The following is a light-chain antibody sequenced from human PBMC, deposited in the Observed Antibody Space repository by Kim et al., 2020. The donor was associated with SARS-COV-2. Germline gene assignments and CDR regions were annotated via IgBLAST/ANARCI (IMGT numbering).Light chain of an antibody. CDR3: QVWENTLRT. CDR2: YDS. CDR1: GRKS. J-gene: IGLJ2*01. V-gene: IGLV3-21*01. Sequence: GRKSIHWYQHKPGQAPVLVIYYDSDRPPGVSERFSASNSGNTATLAISSVEPGDEADYYCQVWENTLRTFGEGTQLTVL.